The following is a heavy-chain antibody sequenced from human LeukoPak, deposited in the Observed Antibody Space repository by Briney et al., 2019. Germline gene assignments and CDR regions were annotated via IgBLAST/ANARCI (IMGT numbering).Heavy chain of an antibody. CDR2: ISYDGSNK. V-gene: IGHV3-30*18. Sequence: GGSLRLSCAASGFTFSSYGMHWVRQAPGKGLEWVAVISYDGSNKYYADAVKGRFTISGDNSKNTLYLQMNSLRAEDTAVYYCAKDRDSYYYYGMDVWGQGTTVTVSS. CDR1: GFTFSSYG. D-gene: IGHD3/OR15-3a*01. CDR3: AKDRDSYYYYGMDV. J-gene: IGHJ6*02.